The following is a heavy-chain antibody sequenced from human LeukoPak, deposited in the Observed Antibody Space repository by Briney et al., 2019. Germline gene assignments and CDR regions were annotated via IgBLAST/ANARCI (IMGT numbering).Heavy chain of an antibody. Sequence: SETLSLTCAVYGGSFSGYYWSWIRQPPGKGLEWIGEINHSGSTNYSPSLKSRVTISVDTSKNQFSLKLSSVTAADTAVYYCARGPLYSFDYWGQGTLVTVSS. J-gene: IGHJ4*02. V-gene: IGHV4-34*01. CDR2: INHSGST. CDR3: ARGPLYSFDY. CDR1: GGSFSGYY.